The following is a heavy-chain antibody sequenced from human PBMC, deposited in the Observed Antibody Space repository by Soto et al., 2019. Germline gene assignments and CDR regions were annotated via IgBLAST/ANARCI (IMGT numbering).Heavy chain of an antibody. CDR2: IRTISSAI. V-gene: IGHV3-48*02. Sequence: VGSLRLSCAASGFTFSDYPMNWVRQAPGKGLEWVSSIRTISSAIYFADSVRGRFTISRDNARNSLYLQMTSLRDEDTAVYYCARETPSFDSWGQGTLVTVSS. CDR1: GFTFSDYP. D-gene: IGHD2-15*01. CDR3: ARETPSFDS. J-gene: IGHJ4*02.